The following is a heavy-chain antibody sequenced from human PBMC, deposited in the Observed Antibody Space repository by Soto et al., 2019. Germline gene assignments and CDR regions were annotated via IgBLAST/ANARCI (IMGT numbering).Heavy chain of an antibody. V-gene: IGHV2-5*01. D-gene: IGHD3-10*01. J-gene: IGHJ4*02. CDR2: IYWHDDK. Sequence: ASGPTLVNPTQTLTLTCSFSGFSLSTSGVGGNWIRKPQGKALEWLALIYWHDDKRYSPSLKSRLTITKDTSKHQVVLTMANMDPVDTSTYYCAHRGGATVGLYYFDYWGQGALVTVSS. CDR3: AHRGGATVGLYYFDY. CDR1: GFSLSTSGVG.